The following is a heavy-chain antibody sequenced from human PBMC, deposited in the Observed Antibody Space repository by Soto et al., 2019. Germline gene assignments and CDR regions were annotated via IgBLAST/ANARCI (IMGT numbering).Heavy chain of an antibody. J-gene: IGHJ6*02. D-gene: IGHD6-19*01. CDR3: ARDLGIGCSFPGHRPSSSMLV. CDR2: INPNSGGT. CDR1: GYTFTGYY. V-gene: IGHV1-2*04. Sequence: GASVKVSCKASGYTFTGYYMHWVRQAPGQGLEWMGWINPNSGGTNYAQKFQGWVTMTRDTSISTAYMELSRLRSDDTAVYYCARDLGIGCSFPGHRPSSSMLVWAQGTTDPVSS.